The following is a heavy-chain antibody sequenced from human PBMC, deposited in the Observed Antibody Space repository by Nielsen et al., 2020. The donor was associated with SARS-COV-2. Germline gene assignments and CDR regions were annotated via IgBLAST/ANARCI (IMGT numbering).Heavy chain of an antibody. Sequence: SETLSLTCTVSGDSMSDSNYYWVWIRQPPGKGLEWIASIYYSGITYYNTSLKSRVTISIDTSKNHFSLRLNSVAAADTAVYYCVRDDDNWGSLAYWGQGTLVTVSS. V-gene: IGHV4-39*02. J-gene: IGHJ4*02. D-gene: IGHD7-27*01. CDR2: IYYSGIT. CDR1: GDSMSDSNYY. CDR3: VRDDDNWGSLAY.